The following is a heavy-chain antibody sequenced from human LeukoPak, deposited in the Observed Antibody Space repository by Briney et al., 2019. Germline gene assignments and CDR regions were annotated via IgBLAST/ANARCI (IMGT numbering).Heavy chain of an antibody. Sequence: QAGGSLRLSCAASGFTFSSYAMSWVRQAPGKGLEWVSAISGSGGSTYYADSVKGRFTISRDNSKNTLYLQMNSLRAEDTAVYYCATDTRDNSGSYYHLSDYWGQGTLVTVSS. D-gene: IGHD1-26*01. CDR2: ISGSGGST. CDR1: GFTFSSYA. CDR3: ATDTRDNSGSYYHLSDY. V-gene: IGHV3-23*01. J-gene: IGHJ4*02.